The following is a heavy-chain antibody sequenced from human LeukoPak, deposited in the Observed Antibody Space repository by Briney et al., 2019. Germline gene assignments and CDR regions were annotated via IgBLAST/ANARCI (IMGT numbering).Heavy chain of an antibody. V-gene: IGHV6-1*01. D-gene: IGHD6-6*01. CDR2: TYYRSKWYN. Sequence: PSQTLSLTCAISGDSVSSNSAAWNWIRQSPSRGLEWLGRTYYRSKWYNDYAVSVKSRITINPDTSKNQFSLQLNSVTPEDTAVYYCARETPKDIAARQRRAYYFDYWGQGTLVTVSS. CDR1: GDSVSSNSAA. CDR3: ARETPKDIAARQRRAYYFDY. J-gene: IGHJ4*02.